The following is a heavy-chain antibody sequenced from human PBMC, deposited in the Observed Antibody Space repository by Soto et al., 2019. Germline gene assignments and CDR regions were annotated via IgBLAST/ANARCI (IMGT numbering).Heavy chain of an antibody. Sequence: SVKVSCKASGYTFTMYGINGVGQSSGQGLEWMGWMNPNSGNTGYAQKFQGRVTMTRNTSISTAYMELSSLRSEDTAVYYCAREISRGSSGAFDIWGQGTMVTVSS. V-gene: IGHV1-8*01. CDR1: GYTFTMYG. CDR3: AREISRGSSGAFDI. D-gene: IGHD6-6*01. CDR2: MNPNSGNT. J-gene: IGHJ3*02.